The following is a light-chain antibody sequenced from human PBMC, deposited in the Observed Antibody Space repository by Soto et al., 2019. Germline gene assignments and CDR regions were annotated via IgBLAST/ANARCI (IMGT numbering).Light chain of an antibody. Sequence: QSALTQPPSASGSPGQSVAISCTGTSSDVGGYSYVSWYQQHPGKAPKLMIYEVSKRPSGVPDRFSGSKSGNTASLTVSGLQAEDEADYYCSSYARNRDVLFGGGTQVTVL. CDR2: EVS. V-gene: IGLV2-8*01. CDR3: SSYARNRDVL. J-gene: IGLJ2*01. CDR1: SSDVGGYSY.